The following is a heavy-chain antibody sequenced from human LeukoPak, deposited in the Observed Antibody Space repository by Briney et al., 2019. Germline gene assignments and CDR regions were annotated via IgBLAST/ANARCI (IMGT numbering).Heavy chain of an antibody. Sequence: GESLRLSCAASGFTFSNYWMSWVRQAPGQGPEWVANIKEEGRETYYLDSVEGRFTISRDNAKNSLELQMNSLRVEDTAVYHCVKAQNFRPSAFFDSWGQGTLVTVSS. CDR1: GFTFSNYW. J-gene: IGHJ4*02. D-gene: IGHD1-7*01. CDR2: IKEEGRET. CDR3: VKAQNFRPSAFFDS. V-gene: IGHV3-7*01.